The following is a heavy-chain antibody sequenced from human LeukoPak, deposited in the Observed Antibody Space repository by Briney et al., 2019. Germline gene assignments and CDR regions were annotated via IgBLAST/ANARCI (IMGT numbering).Heavy chain of an antibody. Sequence: PGGSLRLSCAASGFTFSRYWMSWARQAPGKGLEWVANIKQDESAKYYVDSVKGRFTISRDNAKNSLYLQMNSLRAEDTAVYYCAREVGATDVWGKGTTVTVSS. CDR2: IKQDESAK. V-gene: IGHV3-7*01. CDR3: AREVGATDV. CDR1: GFTFSRYW. J-gene: IGHJ6*04. D-gene: IGHD1-26*01.